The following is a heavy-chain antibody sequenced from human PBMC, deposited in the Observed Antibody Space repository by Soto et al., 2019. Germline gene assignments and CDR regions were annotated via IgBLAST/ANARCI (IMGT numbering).Heavy chain of an antibody. CDR1: GFTFSSYG. V-gene: IGHV3-33*06. Sequence: PGGSLRLSCAASGFTFSSYGMHWVRQAPGKGLEWVAVIWYDGSNKYYADSVKGRFTISRDNSKNTLYLQMNSLRAEDTAVYYCANAYCSGGSCYHPDNWFDPWGQGTLVTVSS. J-gene: IGHJ5*02. CDR3: ANAYCSGGSCYHPDNWFDP. D-gene: IGHD2-15*01. CDR2: IWYDGSNK.